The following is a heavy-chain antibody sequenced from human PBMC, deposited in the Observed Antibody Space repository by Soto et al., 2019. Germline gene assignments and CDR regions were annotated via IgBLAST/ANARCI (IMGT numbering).Heavy chain of an antibody. CDR2: ISGSGGST. Sequence: EVQLLESGGGLVQPGGSLRLSCAASGFTFSSYAMSWVRQAPGKGLEWVSAISGSGGSTYYADSVKGRFTISRDNSKNPLYLQMNSLRAEDTAVYYCAKVLEVGELRSEVDYWGQGTLVTVSS. J-gene: IGHJ4*02. D-gene: IGHD1-26*01. CDR1: GFTFSSYA. V-gene: IGHV3-23*01. CDR3: AKVLEVGELRSEVDY.